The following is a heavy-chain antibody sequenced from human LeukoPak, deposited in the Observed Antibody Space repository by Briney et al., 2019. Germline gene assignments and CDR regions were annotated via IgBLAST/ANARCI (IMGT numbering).Heavy chain of an antibody. V-gene: IGHV3-23*01. CDR3: AKSPAHKVWSGYDYYYYYMDV. Sequence: PGGSLRLSCAASGFTFSSYAMSWVRQAPGKGLEWVSAISGSGGSTYYADSVKGRFTISRDNSKNTLYLQMNSLRAEDTAVYYCAKSPAHKVWSGYDYYYYYMDVWGKGTTVTVSS. D-gene: IGHD3-3*01. CDR1: GFTFSSYA. CDR2: ISGSGGST. J-gene: IGHJ6*03.